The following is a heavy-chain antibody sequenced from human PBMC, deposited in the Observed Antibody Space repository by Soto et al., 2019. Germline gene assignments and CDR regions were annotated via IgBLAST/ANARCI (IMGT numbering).Heavy chain of an antibody. D-gene: IGHD3-3*01. CDR2: ISDDGSNK. V-gene: IGHV3-30*18. J-gene: IGHJ6*02. CDR1: GFTFSNYG. Sequence: GGSLRLSCAASGFTFSNYGMHWVRQSPGKGLEWVAFISDDGSNKYYADSMKGRFTMSRDNSKSTLYLQMSSLRVEDTAVYYCTKRRNVLRFLEWSSGMEVWGQGTTVTVSS. CDR3: TKRRNVLRFLEWSSGMEV.